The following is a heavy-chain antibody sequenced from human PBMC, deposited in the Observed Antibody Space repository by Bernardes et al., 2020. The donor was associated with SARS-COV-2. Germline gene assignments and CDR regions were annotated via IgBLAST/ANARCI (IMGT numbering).Heavy chain of an antibody. D-gene: IGHD6-19*01. CDR1: GFTFSSYG. Sequence: GGSLRLSCAASGFTFSSYGMHWVRQAPGKGLEWVAVIWYDGSNKYYADSVKGRFTISRDNSKNTLYLQMNSLRAEDTAVYYCARGSGSSGWYEYYYGMDVWGQGTTVTVSS. J-gene: IGHJ6*02. V-gene: IGHV3-33*01. CDR3: ARGSGSSGWYEYYYGMDV. CDR2: IWYDGSNK.